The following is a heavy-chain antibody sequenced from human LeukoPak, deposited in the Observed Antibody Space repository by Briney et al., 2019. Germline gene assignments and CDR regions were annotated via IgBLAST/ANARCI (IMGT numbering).Heavy chain of an antibody. Sequence: GGYLRLSCTASGFTFGDYTLSWFRQAPGKGLEWVGFIRSKVYGGTTENAASVKGRFTISRDDSKGIAYLQMNSLKTADTAVYYCITDSDYYDSRGRDAFAIWGQGTMVTVSS. CDR2: IRSKVYGGTT. D-gene: IGHD3-22*01. CDR3: ITDSDYYDSRGRDAFAI. CDR1: GFTFGDYT. V-gene: IGHV3-49*03. J-gene: IGHJ3*02.